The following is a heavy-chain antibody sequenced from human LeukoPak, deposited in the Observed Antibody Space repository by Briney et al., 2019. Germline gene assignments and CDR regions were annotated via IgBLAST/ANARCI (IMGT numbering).Heavy chain of an antibody. V-gene: IGHV4-34*01. CDR2: INHSGST. D-gene: IGHD2-2*01. J-gene: IGHJ6*02. CDR1: GGSFSGYY. Sequence: SETLSLTCAVYGGSFSGYYWSWIRQPPGKGLEWIGEINHSGSTNYNPSLKSRVTISVDTSKNQFSLKLSSVTAADTAVYYCARASDGLYYYYYGMDVWGQGTTVTVSS. CDR3: ARASDGLYYYYYGMDV.